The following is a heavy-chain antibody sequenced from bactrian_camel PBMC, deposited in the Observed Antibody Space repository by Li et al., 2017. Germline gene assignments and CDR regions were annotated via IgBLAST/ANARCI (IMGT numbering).Heavy chain of an antibody. J-gene: IGHJ4*01. CDR3: AEGRGSRGEHCYSLNY. V-gene: IGHV3S61*01. CDR1: GYQVC. CDR2: LDKNVYGGT. D-gene: IGHD6*01. Sequence: HVQLVESGGGSVQAGGSVTLSCAGSGYQVCMGWFRVAPGKEREGVAVLDKNVYGGTRYEDSVRGRFTISRDNAKDTLYLQMNNLQPEDTAMYYCAEGRGSRGEHCYSLNYWGQGTQVTVS.